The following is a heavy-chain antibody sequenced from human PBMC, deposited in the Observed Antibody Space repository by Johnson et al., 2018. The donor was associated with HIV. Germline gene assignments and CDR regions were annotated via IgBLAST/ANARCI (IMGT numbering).Heavy chain of an antibody. V-gene: IGHV3-74*01. CDR2: INSDGSST. CDR1: GFTFSSYW. J-gene: IGHJ3*02. D-gene: IGHD5-18*01. CDR3: AKERAYIRTFDI. Sequence: MQLVESGGGLVQPGGSLRLSCAASGFTFSSYWMHWVRQAPGKGLVWVSRINSDGSSTSYADSVKGRFTISRDNAKNTLYLQMNSLRAEDTAVYYCAKERAYIRTFDIWGQGTLVTVSS.